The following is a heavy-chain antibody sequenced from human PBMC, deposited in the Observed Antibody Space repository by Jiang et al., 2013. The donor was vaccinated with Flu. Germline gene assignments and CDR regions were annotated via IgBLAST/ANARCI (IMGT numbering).Heavy chain of an antibody. CDR1: GGSFSGYY. CDR3: ARGGATTVTKEVDY. Sequence: AVYGGSFSGYYWSWIRQPPGKGLEWIGEINHSGSTNYNPSLKSRVTISVDTSKNQFSLKLSSVTAADTAVYYCARGGATTVTKEVDYWGQGTLVTVSS. J-gene: IGHJ4*02. V-gene: IGHV4-34*01. CDR2: INHSGST. D-gene: IGHD4-17*01.